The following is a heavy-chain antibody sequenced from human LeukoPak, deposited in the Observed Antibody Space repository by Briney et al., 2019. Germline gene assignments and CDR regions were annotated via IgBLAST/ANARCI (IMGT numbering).Heavy chain of an antibody. J-gene: IGHJ4*02. CDR1: GFTFSTYA. CDR3: AKDPGGGATMDY. Sequence: GGSLRLSCKASGFTFSTYAMSWVRQAPGKGLEWVSSINADASITFYAGSVEGRFSISRDNSKNTVDLQMNSLRAEDSAQYFCAKDPGGGATMDYWGQGVLVTVSP. D-gene: IGHD5-24*01. V-gene: IGHV3-23*01. CDR2: INADASIT.